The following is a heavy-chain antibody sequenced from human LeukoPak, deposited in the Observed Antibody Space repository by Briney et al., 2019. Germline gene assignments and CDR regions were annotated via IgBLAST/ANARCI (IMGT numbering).Heavy chain of an antibody. CDR2: ISSSGSTI. Sequence: KPGGSLRLSCAASGFTFSDYYMSWIRQAPGKGLEWVSYISSSGSTIYYADSVRGRFTISRDNSKKTLYLQMNSLRGEDTAVYYCAEERAAQGIPYFDYWGQGTLVTVSS. J-gene: IGHJ4*02. CDR1: GFTFSDYY. D-gene: IGHD6-13*01. V-gene: IGHV3-11*01. CDR3: AEERAAQGIPYFDY.